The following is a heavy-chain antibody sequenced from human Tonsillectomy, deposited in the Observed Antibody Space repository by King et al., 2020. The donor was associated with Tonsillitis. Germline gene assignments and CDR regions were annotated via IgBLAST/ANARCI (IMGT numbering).Heavy chain of an antibody. CDR1: GGSISSSSYY. CDR3: ARHRVPWDPGDY. V-gene: IGHV4-39*01. D-gene: IGHD1-26*01. J-gene: IGHJ4*02. Sequence: QLQESGPGLVKPSETLSLTCTVSGGSISSSSYYWGWIRQPPGKGLEWIGSIYYSGSTYYNPSLKSRVTISVDTSKNQFSLKLSSVTAADTAGYYCARHRVPWDPGDYWGQGTLVTVSS. CDR2: IYYSGST.